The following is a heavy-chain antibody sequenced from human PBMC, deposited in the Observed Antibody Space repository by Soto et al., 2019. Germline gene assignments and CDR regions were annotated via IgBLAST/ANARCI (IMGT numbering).Heavy chain of an antibody. CDR2: INAYNGTT. CDR1: GYTFASYS. CDR3: ARDPPPPDY. Sequence: ASVKVSCKASGYTFASYSISCMRQAPGQGLQWMGWINAYNGTTNYAQKLQGRVTMTTDTSTSTAYMELRSLISDDTAVYYCARDPPPPDYWGKGTLVTVSS. J-gene: IGHJ4*02. V-gene: IGHV1-18*01.